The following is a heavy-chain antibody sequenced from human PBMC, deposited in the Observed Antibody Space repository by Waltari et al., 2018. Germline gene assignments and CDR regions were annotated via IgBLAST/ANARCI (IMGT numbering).Heavy chain of an antibody. J-gene: IGHJ2*01. Sequence: QLQLQESGPGLVKPSETLSLTCPVSGGSISSSSYYWGWIRQPQGKGLEWIGSIYYSGSTYYNPSLKSRVTISVDTSKNQFSLKLSSVTAADTAVYYCARHLSPSSSYYWYFDLWGRGTLVTVSS. CDR2: IYYSGST. CDR3: ARHLSPSSSYYWYFDL. CDR1: GGSISSSSYY. V-gene: IGHV4-39*01. D-gene: IGHD3-22*01.